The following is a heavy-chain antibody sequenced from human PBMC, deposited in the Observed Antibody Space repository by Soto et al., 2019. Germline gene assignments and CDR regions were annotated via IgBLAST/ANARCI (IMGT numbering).Heavy chain of an antibody. CDR3: AYDSSGYLAY. J-gene: IGHJ4*02. V-gene: IGHV1-3*01. D-gene: IGHD3-22*01. CDR2: INVGNGNT. CDR1: GYTFTTYA. Sequence: ASVKVSCKASGYTFTTYAMHWVRQAPGQRLEWMGWINVGNGNTKYSQKFQGRVTITRDTSASTAHMELSSLRSEDTAVYYCAYDSSGYLAYWGQGPLVTVSS.